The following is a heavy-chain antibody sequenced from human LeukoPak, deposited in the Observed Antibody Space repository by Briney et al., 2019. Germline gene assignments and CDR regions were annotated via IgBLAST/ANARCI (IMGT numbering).Heavy chain of an antibody. Sequence: GESLKISCKGSGYSFTSYWIGWVRQMPGKGLEWMGIIYPGYSDTRYSPSFQGQVTISADKSINTAYLQWSSLKASDTAMYYCARHDHYYDSSGYYFHYYGMDVWGQGTTVTVSS. V-gene: IGHV5-51*01. CDR3: ARHDHYYDSSGYYFHYYGMDV. J-gene: IGHJ6*02. CDR2: IYPGYSDT. CDR1: GYSFTSYW. D-gene: IGHD3-22*01.